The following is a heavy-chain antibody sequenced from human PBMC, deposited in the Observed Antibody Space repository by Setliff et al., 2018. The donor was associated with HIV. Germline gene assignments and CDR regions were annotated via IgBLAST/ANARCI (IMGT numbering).Heavy chain of an antibody. V-gene: IGHV3-7*03. Sequence: GALRLSCAASGFTFSNFWMSWVRQAPGKGLEWVANINKEGTKRSYAGSVRGRSTVSRDNAKNSLYLQMTNMTGEDTAVYYCARPLEYKSGWSVITGSFNYWGHGTLVTVSS. CDR2: INKEGTKR. D-gene: IGHD6-19*01. CDR1: GFTFSNFW. CDR3: ARPLEYKSGWSVITGSFNY. J-gene: IGHJ4*01.